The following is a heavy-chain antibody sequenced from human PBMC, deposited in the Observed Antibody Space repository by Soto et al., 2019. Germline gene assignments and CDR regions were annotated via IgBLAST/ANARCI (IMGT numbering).Heavy chain of an antibody. CDR3: ARPVGATGGDAFDI. Sequence: GGSLILSCVASGFTFSSYGMHWVRPAPGKGLEWVAVIWYDGSNKYYADSVKGRFTISRDNSKNTLYLQMNSLRAEDTAVYYCARPVGATGGDAFDIWGQGTMVTVSS. V-gene: IGHV3-33*01. D-gene: IGHD1-26*01. CDR2: IWYDGSNK. J-gene: IGHJ3*02. CDR1: GFTFSSYG.